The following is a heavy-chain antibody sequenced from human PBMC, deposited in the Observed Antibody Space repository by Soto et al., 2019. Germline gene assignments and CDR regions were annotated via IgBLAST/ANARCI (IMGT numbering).Heavy chain of an antibody. CDR3: ATLYGSGSYYDY. V-gene: IGHV4-59*08. D-gene: IGHD3-10*01. CDR2: IYYSGST. J-gene: IGHJ4*02. Sequence: SETLSLTCTVSGGSISSYYWSWIRQPPGKGLEWIGYIYYSGSTNYNPSLKSRVTISVDTSKNQFSLKLSSVTAADTAVYYCATLYGSGSYYDYWGQGTLVTVSS. CDR1: GGSISSYY.